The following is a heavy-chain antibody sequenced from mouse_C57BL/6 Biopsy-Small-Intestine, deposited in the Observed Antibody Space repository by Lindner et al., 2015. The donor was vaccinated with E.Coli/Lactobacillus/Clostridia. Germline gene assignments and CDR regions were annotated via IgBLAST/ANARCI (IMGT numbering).Heavy chain of an antibody. Sequence: SVKVSCKASGYTFTSYGISWVRQAPGQGLEWMGWISAYNGNTNYAQKLQGRVTMTTDTSTSTAYMELRSLRSDDTAVYYCARDYYDSSGYRLDYFDYWGQGTLVTVSS. J-gene: IGHJ2*01. D-gene: IGHD1-1*01. V-gene: IGHV1-81*01. CDR2: ISAYNGNT. CDR3: ARDYYDSSGYRLDYFDY. CDR1: GYTFTSYG.